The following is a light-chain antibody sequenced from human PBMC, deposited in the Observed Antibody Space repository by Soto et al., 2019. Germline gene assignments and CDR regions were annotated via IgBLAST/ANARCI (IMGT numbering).Light chain of an antibody. CDR3: QYHGSSPIT. J-gene: IGKJ5*01. Sequence: VLTQSPATLSFSPGKRATLSCRSSESVDFHLAWYQQKPGQAPRLLIYDASVRATGTPARFSGSGSGTAFTLTISRLEPEDFALFYCQYHGSSPITFGQGTRLEIK. CDR2: DAS. CDR1: ESVDFH. V-gene: IGKV3-11*01.